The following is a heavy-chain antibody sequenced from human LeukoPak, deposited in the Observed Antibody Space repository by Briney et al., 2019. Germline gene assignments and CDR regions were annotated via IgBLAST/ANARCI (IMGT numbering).Heavy chain of an antibody. CDR3: ARRANSGWYGDY. D-gene: IGHD6-19*01. CDR2: IYYSGST. CDR1: GGSISSSSYY. V-gene: IGHV4-39*01. Sequence: SETLSLTWTVSGGSISSSSYYWGWIRQPPGKGLEWIGSIYYSGSTYYNPSLKSRVTISVDTSKNQFSLKLSSVTAADTAVYYCARRANSGWYGDYWGQGTLVTVSS. J-gene: IGHJ4*02.